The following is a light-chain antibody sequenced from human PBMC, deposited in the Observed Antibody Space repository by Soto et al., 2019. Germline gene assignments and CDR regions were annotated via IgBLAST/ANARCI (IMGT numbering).Light chain of an antibody. Sequence: QPVLTQPPSVSGAPGQRVTISCTGSSFNIGAGYDVHWYQQLPGTAPKLLIQGNNNRPSGVPDRFSGSKSGTSASLAITGLQAEDEADYYCQSYDSSLSGPVVFGGGTKLTVL. J-gene: IGLJ2*01. V-gene: IGLV1-40*01. CDR1: SFNIGAGYD. CDR2: GNN. CDR3: QSYDSSLSGPVV.